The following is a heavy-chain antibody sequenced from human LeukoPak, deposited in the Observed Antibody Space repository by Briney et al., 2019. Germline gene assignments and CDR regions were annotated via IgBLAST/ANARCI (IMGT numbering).Heavy chain of an antibody. V-gene: IGHV1-2*02. J-gene: IGHJ5*02. CDR1: GYTLTELS. Sequence: ASVKVSCKVSGYTLTELSMHWVRQAPGQGLEWMGWINPNSGGTNYAQKFQGRVTMTRDTSISTAYMELSRLRSDDTAVYYCARSRYSSSWAKYNWFDPWGQGTLVTVSS. D-gene: IGHD6-13*01. CDR3: ARSRYSSSWAKYNWFDP. CDR2: INPNSGGT.